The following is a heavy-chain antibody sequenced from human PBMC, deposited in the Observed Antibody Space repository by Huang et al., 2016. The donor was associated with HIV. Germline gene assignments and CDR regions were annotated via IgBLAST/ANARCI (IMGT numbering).Heavy chain of an antibody. J-gene: IGHJ4*02. CDR3: AKESRWFSDFDH. CDR1: GFRLRGFG. D-gene: IGHD2-15*01. V-gene: IGHV3-30*18. CDR2: ISYDGRSQ. Sequence: QVHLVESGGGVVQPGGSLRLSCAASGFRLRGFGMHWVRQAPGKGLEWVEVISYDGRSQFYTDSVKGRFTISRDNSDNTLSLQMKGLRPDDTAVYYCAKESRWFSDFDHWGQGVLVSVSS.